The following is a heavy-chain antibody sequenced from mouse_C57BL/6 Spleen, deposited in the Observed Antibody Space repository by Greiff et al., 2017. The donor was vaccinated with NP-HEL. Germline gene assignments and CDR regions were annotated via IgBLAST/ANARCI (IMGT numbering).Heavy chain of an antibody. CDR2: IYPGDGDT. CDR3: SYYYGTWYFDV. Sequence: VQLQQSGPELVKPGASVKISCKASGYAFSSSWMNWVKQRPGTGLEWIGRIYPGDGDTNYNGKFKGKATLTADKSSSTAYMQLSSLTSEDSAVYFCSYYYGTWYFDVWGTGTTVTVSS. V-gene: IGHV1-82*01. CDR1: GYAFSSSW. J-gene: IGHJ1*03. D-gene: IGHD1-1*01.